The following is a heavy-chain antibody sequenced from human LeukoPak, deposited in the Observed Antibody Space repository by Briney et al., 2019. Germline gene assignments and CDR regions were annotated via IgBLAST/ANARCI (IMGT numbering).Heavy chain of an antibody. J-gene: IGHJ6*03. CDR1: GGSISSSSYY. CDR3: ARDFRSPNYYYYMDV. V-gene: IGHV4-39*07. CDR2: IYYSGST. Sequence: SETLSLTCTVSGGSISSSSYYWGWIRQPPGKGLEWIGSIYYSGSTYYNPSLKSRVTISVETSKNQFSLKLSSVTAADTAVYYCARDFRSPNYYYYMDVWGKGTTVTVSS.